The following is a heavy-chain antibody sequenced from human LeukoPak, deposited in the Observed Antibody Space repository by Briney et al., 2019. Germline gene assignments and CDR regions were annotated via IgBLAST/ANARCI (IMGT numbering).Heavy chain of an antibody. V-gene: IGHV3-15*01. D-gene: IGHD6-13*01. CDR1: GFTFSNAW. J-gene: IGHJ4*02. Sequence: PGGSLRLSCAASGFTFSNAWMSWVRQAPGKGLEWVGRIKSKTDGGTTDYAAPVKGRFTISRDDSKNTLYLQMNSLKTEDTAVYYCTTPLGQRLVYFDYWGQGTLVTVSS. CDR3: TTPLGQRLVYFDY. CDR2: IKSKTDGGTT.